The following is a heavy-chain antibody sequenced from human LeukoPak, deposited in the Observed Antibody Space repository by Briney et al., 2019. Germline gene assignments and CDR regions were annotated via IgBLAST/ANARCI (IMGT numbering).Heavy chain of an antibody. Sequence: GGSLRLSCAASGFTFSSYAMSWVRQAPGKGLEWVSGISGSGGSTYYADSVKGRFTISRDNSKNTMYLQMNSLRAEDTAVYYCAKNGNYYDSSGYYYYWGQGTLVTVSS. CDR3: AKNGNYYDSSGYYYY. J-gene: IGHJ4*02. CDR2: ISGSGGST. CDR1: GFTFSSYA. D-gene: IGHD3-22*01. V-gene: IGHV3-23*01.